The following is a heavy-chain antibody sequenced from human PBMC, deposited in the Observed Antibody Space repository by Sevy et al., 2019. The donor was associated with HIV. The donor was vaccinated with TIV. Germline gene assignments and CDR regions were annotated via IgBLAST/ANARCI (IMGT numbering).Heavy chain of an antibody. V-gene: IGHV3-7*03. J-gene: IGHJ4*02. CDR2: INEDGSKQ. Sequence: GGSLGLSCAASGFIFNDYWMHWVRQAPGKGLEWVANINEDGSKQYYVDSVKGRFTISRDNAKSSVFLEMNSLRVDDAAIYYCARAIGISASFWGQGTLVTVSS. CDR1: GFIFNDYW. D-gene: IGHD2-15*01. CDR3: ARAIGISASF.